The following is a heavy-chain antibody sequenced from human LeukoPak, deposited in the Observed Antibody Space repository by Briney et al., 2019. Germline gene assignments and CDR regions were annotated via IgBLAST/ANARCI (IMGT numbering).Heavy chain of an antibody. CDR1: GFTFSSYA. D-gene: IGHD6-13*01. CDR2: ISGSGGST. J-gene: IGHJ5*02. Sequence: GGSLRLSCAASGFTFSSYAMSWVRQAPGKGLEWVSAISGSGGSTYYADSVKGRFTISRDNSENTLYLQMNSLRAEDTAVYYCARDYSSSLVLGWFDPWGQGTLVTVSS. CDR3: ARDYSSSLVLGWFDP. V-gene: IGHV3-23*01.